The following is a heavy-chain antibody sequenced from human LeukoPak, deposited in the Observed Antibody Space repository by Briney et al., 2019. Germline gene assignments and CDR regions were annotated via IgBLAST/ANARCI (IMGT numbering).Heavy chain of an antibody. D-gene: IGHD3-10*01. J-gene: IGHJ5*02. CDR1: GGSFSGYY. CDR2: INHSGST. CDR3: ARVPPGYYGSGSYLGNWFDP. V-gene: IGHV4-34*01. Sequence: NPSETLSLTCAVYGGSFSGYYWSWIRQPPGKGLEWIGEINHSGSTNYNPSLKSRVTISADTSKNQFSLKLSSVTAADTAVYYCARVPPGYYGSGSYLGNWFDPWGQGTLVTVSS.